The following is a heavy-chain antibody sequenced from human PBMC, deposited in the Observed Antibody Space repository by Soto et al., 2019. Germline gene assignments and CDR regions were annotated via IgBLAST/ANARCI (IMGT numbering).Heavy chain of an antibody. Sequence: EVPLLESGGGLVQPGGSLRLSCTASGFTFNRHAMTWVRQAPGKGLEWVSGLSDSGGSIYYADSVTGRFTISRDTSMNTLYLQMNTLRAEDTAVYYCARVSSGWYAGFFDLWGQGALVTVSA. V-gene: IGHV3-23*01. CDR1: GFTFNRHA. CDR2: LSDSGGSI. D-gene: IGHD6-13*01. J-gene: IGHJ4*02. CDR3: ARVSSGWYAGFFDL.